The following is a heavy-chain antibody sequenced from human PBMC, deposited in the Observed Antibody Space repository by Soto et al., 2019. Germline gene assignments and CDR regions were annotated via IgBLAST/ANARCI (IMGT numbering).Heavy chain of an antibody. J-gene: IGHJ4*02. CDR3: AKVFYYYDSSGYYYFDY. V-gene: IGHV3-30-3*01. Sequence: GGSLRLSCAASGFTFSIYSMHWVRQAPGKGLEWVAVISHDGSDIYYDDSVKGRFTISRDNSNSTLYLHMNSLRPEDTAVYYCAKVFYYYDSSGYYYFDYWGQGTLVTVSS. D-gene: IGHD3-22*01. CDR1: GFTFSIYS. CDR2: ISHDGSDI.